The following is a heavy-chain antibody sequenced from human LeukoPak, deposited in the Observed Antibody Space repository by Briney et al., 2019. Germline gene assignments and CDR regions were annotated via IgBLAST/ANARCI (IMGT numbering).Heavy chain of an antibody. D-gene: IGHD3-22*01. CDR2: IYHSGIT. CDR3: ARQDYYDTGTWYFDL. J-gene: IGHJ2*01. Sequence: SETLSLTCTVSGYSISSGLYWGWIRQPPGKGLEWIGSIYHSGITYYNPSLKSRVTMSVDTSKNQFSLKLSSVTAADTAVYYCARQDYYDTGTWYFDLWGRGTLVTVSS. V-gene: IGHV4-38-2*02. CDR1: GYSISSGLY.